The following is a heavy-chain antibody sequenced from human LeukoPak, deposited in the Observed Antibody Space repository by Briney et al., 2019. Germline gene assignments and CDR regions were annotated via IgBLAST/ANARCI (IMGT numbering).Heavy chain of an antibody. Sequence: SETLSLTCTVSGGSISIYYWNWIRQPAGKGLEYIGRIHTSESTNYNPSLKSRVTVSVDTSKKQFSLILRSVTAADTAIYYCARGTWAAGLDVWGKGTTVTVS. D-gene: IGHD6-13*01. CDR2: IHTSEST. CDR3: ARGTWAAGLDV. V-gene: IGHV4-4*07. CDR1: GGSISIYY. J-gene: IGHJ6*03.